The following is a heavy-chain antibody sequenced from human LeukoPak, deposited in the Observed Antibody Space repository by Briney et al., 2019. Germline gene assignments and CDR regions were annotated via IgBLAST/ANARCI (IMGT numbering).Heavy chain of an antibody. Sequence: QSGGSLRLSCAASGFTFSSYAMSWVRQAPGKGLEWVSAISGSGGSTYYADSVKGRFTISRDNSKNTLYLQMNSLRAEDTAVYYCANSTAYYDILTGSYFDYWGQGTLATVSS. V-gene: IGHV3-23*01. D-gene: IGHD3-9*01. CDR1: GFTFSSYA. CDR2: ISGSGGST. J-gene: IGHJ4*02. CDR3: ANSTAYYDILTGSYFDY.